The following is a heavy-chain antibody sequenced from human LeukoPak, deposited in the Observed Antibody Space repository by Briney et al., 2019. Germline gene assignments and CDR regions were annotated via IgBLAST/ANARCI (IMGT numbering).Heavy chain of an antibody. D-gene: IGHD2-2*01. Sequence: PSETLSLTCTVSGGSISSGDYYWSWIRQHPGKGLEWIGYIYYRGDTYYNPSLKSRVTISLDTSNNQFSLKLNSVTAADTAVYYCGREAVVRGSRVGWFDPWGQGTLVTVSS. CDR1: GGSISSGDYY. CDR3: GREAVVRGSRVGWFDP. V-gene: IGHV4-31*03. CDR2: IYYRGDT. J-gene: IGHJ5*02.